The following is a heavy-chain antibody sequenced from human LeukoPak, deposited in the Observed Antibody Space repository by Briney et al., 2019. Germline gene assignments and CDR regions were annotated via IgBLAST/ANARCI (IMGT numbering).Heavy chain of an antibody. D-gene: IGHD2-2*01. V-gene: IGHV3-23*01. CDR2: ISGGGIGI. CDR3: ARRRGNQQPIDY. CDR1: GFTFSSYA. Sequence: GGSLRLSRAASGFTFSSYAMSWVRQAPGKGLEWVSAISGGGIGIYYADSLKGRFTISRDDSKNTLYLQMNNLRAEDTALYYCARRRGNQQPIDYWGQGTLVTVSS. J-gene: IGHJ4*02.